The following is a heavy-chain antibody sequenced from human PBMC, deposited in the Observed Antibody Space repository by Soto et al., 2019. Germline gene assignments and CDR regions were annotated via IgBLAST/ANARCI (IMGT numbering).Heavy chain of an antibody. CDR1: GYTFTDYH. D-gene: IGHD3-9*01. V-gene: IGHV1-2*02. CDR2: INPKNGNT. Sequence: QVQLVQSGAEVRKPGASVKVSCQASGYTFTDYHMHWVRQAPGQGLEWMGWINPKNGNTNYAPKFKGRVTMTRDTSTSTAHMELTKLRSDDTAVYYCATKQGFTWLTDFDLWGRGTLVTVSS. J-gene: IGHJ2*01. CDR3: ATKQGFTWLTDFDL.